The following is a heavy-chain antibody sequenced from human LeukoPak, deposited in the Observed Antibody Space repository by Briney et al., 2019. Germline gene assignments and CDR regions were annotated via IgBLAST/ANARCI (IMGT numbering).Heavy chain of an antibody. J-gene: IGHJ5*02. CDR3: ARVLPPYSSSVVNWFDP. D-gene: IGHD6-13*01. V-gene: IGHV1-69*06. CDR1: GGTFSSYT. Sequence: ASVKVSCKASGGTFSSYTISWVRQAPGQGLEWMGGIIPNFGTPNYAQKFQGRVTITADKSTSTAYMELSSLRSEDTAVYYCARVLPPYSSSVVNWFDPWGQGTLVTVSS. CDR2: IIPNFGTP.